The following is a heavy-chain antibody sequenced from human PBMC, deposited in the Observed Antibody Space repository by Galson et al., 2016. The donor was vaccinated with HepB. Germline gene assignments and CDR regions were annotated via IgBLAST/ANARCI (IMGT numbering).Heavy chain of an antibody. V-gene: IGHV3-23*01. CDR1: GFTFSTYA. CDR2: IRGSGSSP. Sequence: SLRLSCAASGFTFSTYAMSWVRQAPGKGLEWVSLIRGSGSSPFYANSVKGRFTISRDNSKNTLYLQMNSLRAEDTAVYYCAKRYCSGGSCYYADHGGQGTLVTVSS. CDR3: AKRYCSGGSCYYADH. J-gene: IGHJ5*02. D-gene: IGHD2-15*01.